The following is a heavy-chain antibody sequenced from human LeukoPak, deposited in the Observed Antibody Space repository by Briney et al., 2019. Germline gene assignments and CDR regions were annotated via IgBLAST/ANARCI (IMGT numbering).Heavy chain of an antibody. D-gene: IGHD6-19*01. V-gene: IGHV3-7*03. Sequence: GGSLRLSCAVSGFSSTYFWLSWVRQAPGRGLEWVANIHPEGNEKYHVESVKGRFTISRDNTKNLLFLQMNGLRVEDTAMYYCAKEQYSSGWSLGAFDIWGQGTMVTVSS. CDR3: AKEQYSSGWSLGAFDI. CDR2: IHPEGNEK. J-gene: IGHJ3*02. CDR1: GFSSTYFW.